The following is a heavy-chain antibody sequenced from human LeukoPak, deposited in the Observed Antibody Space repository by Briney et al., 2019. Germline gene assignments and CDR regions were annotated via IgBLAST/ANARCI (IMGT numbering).Heavy chain of an antibody. V-gene: IGHV3-21*01. J-gene: IGHJ4*02. CDR3: ARDIIAVADY. CDR2: ISSSSSYI. CDR1: GFTFSSYS. Sequence: SGGSLRLSXAASGFTFSSYSMNWVRQAPGKGVEWVSSISSSSSYIYYADSVKGRFTISRDNAKNSLYLQMNSLRAEDTAVYYCARDIIAVADYWGQGTLVTVSS. D-gene: IGHD6-19*01.